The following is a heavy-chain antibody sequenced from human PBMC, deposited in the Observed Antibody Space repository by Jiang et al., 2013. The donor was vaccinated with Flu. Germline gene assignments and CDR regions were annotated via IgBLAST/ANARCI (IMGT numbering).Heavy chain of an antibody. CDR1: GDSVSSSSSA. CDR3: ARNLRPDYDY. V-gene: IGHV6-1*01. D-gene: IGHD4-17*01. CDR2: TYYRSKWVN. J-gene: IGHJ4*02. Sequence: QTLSLTCAISGDSVSSSSSAWNWIRQSPSRGLEWLGRTYYRSKWVNDYAGSVRSRITINPDTSKNQFSLHLNSVTPEDTAVYYCARNLRPDYDYWGQGTLGHRLL.